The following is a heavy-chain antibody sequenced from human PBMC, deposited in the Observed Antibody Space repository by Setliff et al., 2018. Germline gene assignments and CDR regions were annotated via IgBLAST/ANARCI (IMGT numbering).Heavy chain of an antibody. V-gene: IGHV4-38-2*02. J-gene: IGHJ4*02. D-gene: IGHD4-17*01. CDR2: ISHSGST. CDR1: GYSISSGHY. CDR3: AGGRRYDYGWDFDY. Sequence: SETLSLTCTVSGYSISSGHYWGWIRQPTGKGLEWIGSISHSGSTYYNPSLRSRVTISLDTSKNQFSPKLTSVTAADTAVYYCAGGRRYDYGWDFDYWGRGTLVTVSS.